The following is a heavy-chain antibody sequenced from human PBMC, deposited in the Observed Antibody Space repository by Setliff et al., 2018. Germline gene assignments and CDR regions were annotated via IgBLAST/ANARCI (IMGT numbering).Heavy chain of an antibody. CDR1: GGSISSHY. D-gene: IGHD3-3*01. J-gene: IGHJ3*02. CDR3: ARGKTFFGAFIRAFDI. Sequence: PSETLSLTCTVSGGSISSHYWSWIRQPPGKGLEWIGSIYSSGTTNYNPSLNSRVTLSLDTSKNQFSLRLNSVTAADTAVYHCARGKTFFGAFIRAFDIWGQGRMVTVSS. CDR2: IYSSGTT. V-gene: IGHV4-59*11.